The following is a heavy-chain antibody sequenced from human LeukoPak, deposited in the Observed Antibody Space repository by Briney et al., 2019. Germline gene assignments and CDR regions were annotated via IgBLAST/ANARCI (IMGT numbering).Heavy chain of an antibody. CDR1: GGSISSSSYY. CDR2: IYYSGST. Sequence: SETLSLTCTVSGGSISSSSYYWGWIRQPPGKGLEWIGSIYYSGSTYYNPSLKSRVTISVDTSKNQFSLKLSSVTAADTAVYYCARGGAHGSSGYYYTYFDYWGQGTLVTVSS. J-gene: IGHJ4*02. D-gene: IGHD3-22*01. V-gene: IGHV4-39*07. CDR3: ARGGAHGSSGYYYTYFDY.